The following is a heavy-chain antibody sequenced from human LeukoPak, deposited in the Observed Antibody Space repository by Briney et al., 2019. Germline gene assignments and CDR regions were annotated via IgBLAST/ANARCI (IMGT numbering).Heavy chain of an antibody. CDR2: INPNSGGT. V-gene: IGHV1-2*02. CDR3: ARGYSGLQQLVFWFDP. CDR1: GYTFTGYY. Sequence: ASVKVSCKASGYTFTGYYMHWVRQAPGQGLEWMGWINPNSGGTNYAQKFQGRVTMTRDTSISTAYMELSRLRSDDTAVYYCARGYSGLQQLVFWFDPWGQGTLVTVSS. J-gene: IGHJ5*02. D-gene: IGHD6-13*01.